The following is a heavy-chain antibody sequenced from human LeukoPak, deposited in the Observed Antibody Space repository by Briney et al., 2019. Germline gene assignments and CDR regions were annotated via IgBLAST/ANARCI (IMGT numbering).Heavy chain of an antibody. CDR1: GGSISSSSYY. V-gene: IGHV4-39*01. Sequence: PSETLSLTCTVSGGSISSSSYYWGWIRQPPGKGLEWIGSVYYSGSTYYNPSLKSRVTISVDTSKNQFSLKLSSVTAADTAVYYCARSPYYYDSSGFSLWGQGTLVTVSS. CDR2: VYYSGST. CDR3: ARSPYYYDSSGFSL. D-gene: IGHD3-22*01. J-gene: IGHJ4*02.